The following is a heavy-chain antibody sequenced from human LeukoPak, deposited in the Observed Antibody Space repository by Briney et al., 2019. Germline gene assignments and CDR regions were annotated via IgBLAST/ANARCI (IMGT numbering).Heavy chain of an antibody. D-gene: IGHD4-17*01. CDR3: AKGYGDYVVDY. CDR2: INSDGSTT. CDR1: GFTFSRYW. V-gene: IGHV3-74*01. Sequence: GGSLRLSCAASGFTFSRYWMYWVRQAPGKGLVWVSRINSDGSTTSYADSVKGRFTISKDNAKNALYLQMNSLRAEDTAVYYCAKGYGDYVVDYWGQGTLDTVPS. J-gene: IGHJ4*02.